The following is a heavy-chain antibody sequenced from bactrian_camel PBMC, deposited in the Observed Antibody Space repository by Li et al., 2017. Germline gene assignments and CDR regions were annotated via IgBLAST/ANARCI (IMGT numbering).Heavy chain of an antibody. Sequence: DVQLVESGGGSVQAGGSLTLSCAASGFHYTSYNMAWFRQTQGKEREGLASVDSDGTTDYTPSVEGRFTISEDNAKNTVHLQMNNLQPEDTGVYYCSADRTGVFRPLPHCDSDFPGRRYWGHGTQVTVS. CDR3: SADRTGVFRPLPHCDSDFPGRRY. CDR1: GFHYTSYN. D-gene: IGHD3*01. CDR2: VDSDGTT. J-gene: IGHJ4*01. V-gene: IGHV3S10*01.